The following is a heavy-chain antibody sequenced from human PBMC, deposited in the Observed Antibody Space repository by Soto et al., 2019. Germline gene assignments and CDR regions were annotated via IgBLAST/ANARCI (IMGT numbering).Heavy chain of an antibody. CDR1: GGSISSYY. CDR2: IYYSGST. V-gene: IGHV4-59*08. D-gene: IGHD5-18*01. J-gene: IGHJ6*03. CDR3: ASLKLSSYYYYYMDV. Sequence: SETLSLTCTVSGGSISSYYWSWIRQPPGRGLEWIGYIYYSGSTNYNPSLKSRVTISVDTSKNQFSLKLSSVTAADTAVYYCASLKLSSYYYYYMDVWGKGTTVTVSS.